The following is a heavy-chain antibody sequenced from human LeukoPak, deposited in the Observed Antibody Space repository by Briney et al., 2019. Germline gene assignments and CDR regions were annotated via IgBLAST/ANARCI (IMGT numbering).Heavy chain of an antibody. CDR3: AITRDSYGYVYFDY. D-gene: IGHD5-18*01. CDR1: GFTFSDYY. Sequence: GRSLRLSCAASGFTFSDYYMSWLRQAPGQGLEWGSYISSSVSTIYYADSVKGRFTVSRDNAKNSLYLQMNSLRAEDTAVYYCAITRDSYGYVYFDYWGQGTLLSVSS. J-gene: IGHJ4*02. V-gene: IGHV3-11*04. CDR2: ISSSVSTI.